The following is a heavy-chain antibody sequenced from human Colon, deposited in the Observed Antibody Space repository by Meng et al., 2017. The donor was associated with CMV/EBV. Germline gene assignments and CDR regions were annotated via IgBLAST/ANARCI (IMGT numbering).Heavy chain of an antibody. J-gene: IGHJ4*02. CDR3: WAWDCSSTSCYLSSLDY. Sequence: ASVKVSCKVSGYTLTELSMHWVRQAPGKGLEWMGGFDPEEGETIYAQKFQGRVTMTEDTSTDTAYMELSSLRSEDTAVYYCWAWDCSSTSCYLSSLDYWGQGTLVTVSS. D-gene: IGHD2-2*01. CDR2: FDPEEGET. CDR1: GYTLTELS. V-gene: IGHV1-24*01.